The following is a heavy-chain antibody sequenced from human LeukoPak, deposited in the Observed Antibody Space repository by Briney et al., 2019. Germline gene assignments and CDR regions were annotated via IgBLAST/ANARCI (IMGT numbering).Heavy chain of an antibody. CDR3: ARGSTPPYYYYGMDV. J-gene: IGHJ6*04. Sequence: SETLSLTCAVYDGSFSGYYWSWFRQPPGKGLEWIGEIDHSGSTNYNPSLKSRVTISVDTSKNQFSLKLSSVTAADTAVYYCARGSTPPYYYYGMDVWGKGTTVTVSS. CDR1: DGSFSGYY. CDR2: IDHSGST. V-gene: IGHV4-34*01.